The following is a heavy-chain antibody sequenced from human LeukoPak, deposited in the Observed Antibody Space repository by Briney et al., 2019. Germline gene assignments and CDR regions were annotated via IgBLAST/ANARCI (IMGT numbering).Heavy chain of an antibody. J-gene: IGHJ4*02. V-gene: IGHV3-43*02. Sequence: GGSLRLSCAAPGFIFNNYAIHWVRQAPGKGLEWVSLISGDGGSTFYADSVRGRFTISRDNTRKSLFLQMSSLRSEDTALYYCAREVETSGWYDYWGQGTLVTVSS. CDR2: ISGDGGST. CDR3: AREVETSGWYDY. D-gene: IGHD6-19*01. CDR1: GFIFNNYA.